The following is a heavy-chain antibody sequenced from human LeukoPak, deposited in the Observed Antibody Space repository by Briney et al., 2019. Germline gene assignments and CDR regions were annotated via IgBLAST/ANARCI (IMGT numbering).Heavy chain of an antibody. CDR3: VSSTGQQFIPYDY. Sequence: GGSLRLSCAASGINVTTNYMTWIRQAPGQGLEWVSLIYGDNAAYYAESVRGRIIISRDNLKNTLFLQMNSLRPEDTALYYCVSSTGQQFIPYDYWGHGTHVTVSS. D-gene: IGHD6-13*01. J-gene: IGHJ4*01. CDR1: GINVTTNY. V-gene: IGHV3-66*02. CDR2: IYGDNAA.